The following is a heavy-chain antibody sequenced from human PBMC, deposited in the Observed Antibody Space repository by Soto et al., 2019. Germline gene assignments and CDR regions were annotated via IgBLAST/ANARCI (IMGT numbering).Heavy chain of an antibody. Sequence: QVQLQESGPGLVKPSQTLSVTCTVSGGSVSNGDYYWSWVRQPPGKGLEWIGYIYYSGSTYYNPSLESRVTMSFDTSENQFSLRLSSVSDADTAIYYWATETSGSSPLPFAYWGQGTLVTFSS. J-gene: IGHJ4*02. CDR2: IYYSGST. D-gene: IGHD3-22*01. CDR3: ATETSGSSPLPFAY. CDR1: GGSVSNGDYY. V-gene: IGHV4-30-4*01.